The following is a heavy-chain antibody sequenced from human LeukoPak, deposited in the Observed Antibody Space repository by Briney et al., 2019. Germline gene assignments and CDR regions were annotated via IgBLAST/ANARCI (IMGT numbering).Heavy chain of an antibody. V-gene: IGHV4-39*01. J-gene: IGHJ6*02. CDR1: GDSTRSSSYY. CDR2: LYYSGST. Sequence: PSETLSLTCTVSGDSTRSSSYYWGWIRQPPGKGLEWIGCLYYSGSTYYNPSLKSRVTISVDTSKNQCSLKLSSVTAADTAVYYCARGVRDYGMDVWGQGTTVTVSS. CDR3: ARGVRDYGMDV.